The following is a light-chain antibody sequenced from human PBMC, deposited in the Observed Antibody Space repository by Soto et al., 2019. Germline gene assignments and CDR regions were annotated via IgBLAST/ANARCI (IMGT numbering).Light chain of an antibody. Sequence: EIVLTQSPATLSVSPGERVTLSCRASESVSSSLAWYQHKPGQPPRLLIYGASTRATDIPARFSGSGSWTQFTLTISSMQSEDLAVYYCQQYKDWPPVTFGPGTKVEIK. J-gene: IGKJ3*01. V-gene: IGKV3-15*01. CDR3: QQYKDWPPVT. CDR1: ESVSSS. CDR2: GAS.